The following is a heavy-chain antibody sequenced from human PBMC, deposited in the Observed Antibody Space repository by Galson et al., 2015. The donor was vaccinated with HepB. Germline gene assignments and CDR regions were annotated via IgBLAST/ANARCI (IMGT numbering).Heavy chain of an antibody. CDR1: GYTLTELS. D-gene: IGHD6-19*01. Sequence: SVKVSCKVSGYTLTELSMHWVRQAPGKGLEWMGGFDPEDGETIYAQKFQGRVTMTEDTSTDTAYMELSSLRSEDTAVYYCATDSSGWYSMYYFDYWGQGTLVTVAS. CDR3: ATDSSGWYSMYYFDY. CDR2: FDPEDGET. J-gene: IGHJ4*02. V-gene: IGHV1-24*01.